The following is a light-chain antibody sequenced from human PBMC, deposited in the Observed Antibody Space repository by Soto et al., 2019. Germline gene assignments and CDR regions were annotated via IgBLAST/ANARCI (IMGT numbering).Light chain of an antibody. Sequence: QSVLTQPPSASGTPGQRVTISCSGSSSNIGSNTVNWYQQLPGTAPKLLIYSNNQRPSGVPDRFSVSKSGTSASLAISGLQSEDEADYYCAARDDSLNGVVFGGGTKLTVL. J-gene: IGLJ2*01. CDR2: SNN. CDR3: AARDDSLNGVV. V-gene: IGLV1-44*01. CDR1: SSNIGSNT.